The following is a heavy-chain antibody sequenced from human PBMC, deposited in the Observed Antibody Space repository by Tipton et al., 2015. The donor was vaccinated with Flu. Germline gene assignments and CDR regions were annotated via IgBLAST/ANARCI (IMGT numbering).Heavy chain of an antibody. CDR1: GGSISCYY. CDR3: ERGHVSGGSFDY. V-gene: IGHV4-59*01. CDR2: IYHSGST. D-gene: IGHD6-25*01. J-gene: IGHJ4*02. Sequence: TLSLTCTVSGGSISCYYWSWIRQPPGKGLEWIGYIYHSGSTNYNPSLKRRVTISVDTSKNQFSLKLSSVTAADTAVSYCERGHVSGGSFDYWGQGTLVTASS.